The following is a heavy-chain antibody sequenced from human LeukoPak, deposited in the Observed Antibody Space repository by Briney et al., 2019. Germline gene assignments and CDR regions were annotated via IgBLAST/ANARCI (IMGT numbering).Heavy chain of an antibody. J-gene: IGHJ3*02. Sequence: VSVKVSCKASGYTFTSYYMHWVRQAPGEGLEWMGIINPSGGSTSYAQKFQGRVTMTRDMSTSTVYMELSSLRSEDTAVYYCAREKSMIVVVISDAFDIWGQGTMVTVSS. CDR1: GYTFTSYY. CDR2: INPSGGST. CDR3: AREKSMIVVVISDAFDI. D-gene: IGHD3-22*01. V-gene: IGHV1-46*01.